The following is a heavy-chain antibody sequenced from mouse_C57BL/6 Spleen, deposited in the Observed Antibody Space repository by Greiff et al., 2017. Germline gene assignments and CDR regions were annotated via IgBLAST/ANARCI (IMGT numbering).Heavy chain of an antibody. J-gene: IGHJ1*03. CDR1: GFSLTSYG. Sequence: VKLMESGPGLVQPSQSLSITCTVSGFSLTSYGVHWVRQSPGKGLEWLGVIWSGGSTDYNAAFISRLSISKDNSKSQVFFKMNSLQADDTAIYYCARKGTVVDWYFDVWGKGTTVTVSS. CDR2: IWSGGST. CDR3: ARKGTVVDWYFDV. V-gene: IGHV2-2*01. D-gene: IGHD1-1*01.